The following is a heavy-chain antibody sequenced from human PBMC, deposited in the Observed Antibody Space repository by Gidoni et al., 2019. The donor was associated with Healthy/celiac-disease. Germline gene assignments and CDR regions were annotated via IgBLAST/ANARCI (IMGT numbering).Heavy chain of an antibody. CDR1: GFTFSSYS. Sequence: EVQLVESGGGLVKPGGSLRLSCAASGFTFSSYSMNWFRQAPGKGLEWVSSISSSSSYIYYADSVKGRFTISRDNAKNSLYLQMNSLRAEDTAVYYCARDGRLLAAAGTFDYWGQGTLVTVSS. CDR2: ISSSSSYI. J-gene: IGHJ4*02. CDR3: ARDGRLLAAAGTFDY. V-gene: IGHV3-21*01. D-gene: IGHD6-13*01.